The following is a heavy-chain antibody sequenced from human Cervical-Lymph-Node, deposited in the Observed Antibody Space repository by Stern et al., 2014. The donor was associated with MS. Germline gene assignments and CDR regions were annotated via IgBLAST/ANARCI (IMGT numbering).Heavy chain of an antibody. V-gene: IGHV3-23*04. CDR3: VKDHTDSSSYDY. CDR1: GFTFSTYA. J-gene: IGHJ4*02. CDR2: ISSNGVSS. D-gene: IGHD6-6*01. Sequence: EVQLVESGGGLVQPGKSLRLSCAASGFTFSTYAMAWVRQSPGKGLEWVSAISSNGVSSNYADSVKGRFTISRENPKSTLFLQMHSLTTDDAAIYYCVKDHTDSSSYDYWGRGILVTVSS.